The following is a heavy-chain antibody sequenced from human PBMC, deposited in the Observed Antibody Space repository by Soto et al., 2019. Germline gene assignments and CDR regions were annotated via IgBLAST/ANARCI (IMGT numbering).Heavy chain of an antibody. CDR1: GDSVSSNSAG. V-gene: IGHV6-1*01. J-gene: IGHJ4*01. CDR2: TYYRSKWYY. Sequence: SQTLSLTCAITGDSVSSNSAGWSWVRQSPSRGLEWLGRTYYRSKWYYGHAVSVRGRITINPDTSKNQYSLQLNSVTPEDTAVYFCARGEQYSGRIFDYWGQGTLVTVSS. D-gene: IGHD1-26*01. CDR3: ARGEQYSGRIFDY.